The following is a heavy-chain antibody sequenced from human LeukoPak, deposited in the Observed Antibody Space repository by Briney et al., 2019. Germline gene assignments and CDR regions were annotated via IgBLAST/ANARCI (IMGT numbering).Heavy chain of an antibody. Sequence: GGSLRLSCAASGFTFSDYYMSWIRQAPGKGLEWVSYISSSGSTIYYADSVKGRFTISRDNSKNTLYLQMNSLRAEDTAVYYCAGDPRSPQNWFDPWGQGTLVTVSS. J-gene: IGHJ5*02. V-gene: IGHV3-11*01. D-gene: IGHD1-26*01. CDR1: GFTFSDYY. CDR3: AGDPRSPQNWFDP. CDR2: ISSSGSTI.